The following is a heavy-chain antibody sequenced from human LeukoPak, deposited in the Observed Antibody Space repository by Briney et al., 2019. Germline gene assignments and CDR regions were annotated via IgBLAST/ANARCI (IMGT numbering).Heavy chain of an antibody. CDR1: GFTFSRYE. J-gene: IGHJ6*04. D-gene: IGHD2-15*01. CDR2: ISSSGSTI. Sequence: GGSLRLSCAASGFTFSRYEMNWVRQAPGKGLEWVSYISSSGSTIYYADSVKGRFTISRDNAKNSLYLQMNSLRAEDTAVYYCAKYCSGGSCYSGYCYYGMDVWGKGTTVTVSS. CDR3: AKYCSGGSCYSGYCYYGMDV. V-gene: IGHV3-48*03.